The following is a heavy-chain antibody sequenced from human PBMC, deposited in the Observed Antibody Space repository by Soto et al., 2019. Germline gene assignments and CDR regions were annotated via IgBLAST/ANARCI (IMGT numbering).Heavy chain of an antibody. J-gene: IGHJ3*02. CDR3: ARGFNGGYCSGGSCLWYAFDI. Sequence: ASVKVSCKASGYTFTSYYMHWVRQAPGQGLEWTGIINPSGGNTKYSQKFQGRVTITRDTSASTAYMELSSLRSEDTAVYYCARGFNGGYCSGGSCLWYAFDIWGQGTMVTVSS. D-gene: IGHD2-15*01. V-gene: IGHV1-46*01. CDR2: INPSGGNT. CDR1: GYTFTSYY.